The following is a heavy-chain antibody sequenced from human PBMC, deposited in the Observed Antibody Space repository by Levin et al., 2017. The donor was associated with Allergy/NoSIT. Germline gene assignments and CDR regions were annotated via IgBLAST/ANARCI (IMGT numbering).Heavy chain of an antibody. CDR2: ISGSGGST. D-gene: IGHD3-3*01. CDR3: AKGGIFGVVIQGGYYYYGMDV. V-gene: IGHV3-23*01. CDR1: GFTFSSYA. J-gene: IGHJ6*02. Sequence: GGSLRLSCAASGFTFSSYAMSWVRQAPGKGLEWVSAISGSGGSTYYADSVKGRFTISRDNSKNTLYLQMNSLRAEDTAVYYCAKGGIFGVVIQGGYYYYGMDVWGQGTTVTVSS.